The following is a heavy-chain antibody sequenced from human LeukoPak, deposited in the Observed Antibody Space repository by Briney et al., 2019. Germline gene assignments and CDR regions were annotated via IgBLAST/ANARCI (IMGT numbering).Heavy chain of an antibody. V-gene: IGHV1-18*04. D-gene: IGHD3-16*01. Sequence: GASVKVSCKASGYTFTSYGISWVRQAPGQGLEWMGWISAYNGNTNYAQKLQGRVTMTTDTSTSTAYVELRSLRSDDTAVYYCARFWGREYFDYWGQGTLVTVSS. CDR1: GYTFTSYG. CDR2: ISAYNGNT. J-gene: IGHJ4*02. CDR3: ARFWGREYFDY.